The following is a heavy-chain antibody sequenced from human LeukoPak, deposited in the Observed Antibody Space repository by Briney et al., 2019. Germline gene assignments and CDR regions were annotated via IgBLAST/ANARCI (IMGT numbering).Heavy chain of an antibody. V-gene: IGHV4-34*01. D-gene: IGHD4-11*01. CDR2: INHSGST. J-gene: IGHJ4*02. CDR3: AATTVTGSLDY. CDR1: GGSFSGYY. Sequence: SETLSLTCAVYGGSFSGYYWSWIRQPPGKGLEWIGEINHSGSTNYNPSLKSRVTISVGTSKNQFSLKLSSVTAADTAVYYCAATTVTGSLDYWGQGTLVTVSS.